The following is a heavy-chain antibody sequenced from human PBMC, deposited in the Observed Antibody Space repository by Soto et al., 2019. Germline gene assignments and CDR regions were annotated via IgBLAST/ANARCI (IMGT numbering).Heavy chain of an antibody. CDR2: IYYSGST. Sequence: SETLSLTCTVSGGSISSGDYYWSWIRQPPGKGLEWIGYIYYSGSTYYNPSLKSRVTISVDTSRNHFSLKLSSVTAADTAVYYCARGGDNGGNSWFDPWGQGTLVTVSS. D-gene: IGHD2-21*02. J-gene: IGHJ5*02. CDR1: GGSISSGDYY. V-gene: IGHV4-30-4*01. CDR3: ARGGDNGGNSWFDP.